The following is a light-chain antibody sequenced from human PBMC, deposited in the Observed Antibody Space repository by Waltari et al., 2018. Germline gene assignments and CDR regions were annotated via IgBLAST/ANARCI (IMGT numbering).Light chain of an antibody. CDR2: EVN. CDR3: CSYAGSTTFWV. CDR1: SSDVGNYNL. Sequence: QSALTQPASVSGSPGQLITISCTGTSSDVGNYNLVSWYQQHPGTAPKLMIYEVNARPSGVSNRFSGSKSGNTASLTISGLQPEDEADYYCCSYAGSTTFWVFGTGTKVTVL. J-gene: IGLJ1*01. V-gene: IGLV2-23*02.